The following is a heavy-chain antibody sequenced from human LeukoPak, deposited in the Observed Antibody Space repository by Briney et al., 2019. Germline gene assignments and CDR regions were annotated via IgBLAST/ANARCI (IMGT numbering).Heavy chain of an antibody. CDR1: GGTFSSYA. V-gene: IGHV1-69*13. CDR3: AHTDGITGTTDYYYGMDV. J-gene: IGHJ6*02. CDR2: IIPIFGTA. D-gene: IGHD1-7*01. Sequence: SVKVSCKASGGTFSSYAISWVRQAPGQGLEWMGGIIPIFGTANYAQKFQGRVTITADESTSTAYMEPSSLRSEDTAVYYCAHTDGITGTTDYYYGMDVWGQGTTVTVSS.